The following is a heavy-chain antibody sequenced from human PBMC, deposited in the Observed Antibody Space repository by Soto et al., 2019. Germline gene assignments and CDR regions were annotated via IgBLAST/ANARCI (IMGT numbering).Heavy chain of an antibody. D-gene: IGHD6-6*01. Sequence: ASVKVSCKASGYTFTGYYMHWVRQAPGQGLEWMGWINPNSGGTNYAQKFQGRVTMTRDTSISTAYMELSRLRSDDTAVYYCARDHKAPVEAARTPYYYDHGMDVWGQGTTVTVSS. J-gene: IGHJ6*02. CDR3: ARDHKAPVEAARTPYYYDHGMDV. V-gene: IGHV1-2*02. CDR1: GYTFTGYY. CDR2: INPNSGGT.